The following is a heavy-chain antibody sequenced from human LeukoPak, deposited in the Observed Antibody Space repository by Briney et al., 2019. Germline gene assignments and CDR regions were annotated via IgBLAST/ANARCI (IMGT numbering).Heavy chain of an antibody. D-gene: IGHD3-9*01. J-gene: IGHJ4*02. Sequence: GASLKASCKASGYTFTSYDINWVRQATGQGLEWMGWVNPNSGNTGYAQKFQGRVTMSRDNSTSTAYMELSRLRSEDTAVYYCARVTYYHILTGSYSGGDFDHWGQGTLVTVSS. CDR3: ARVTYYHILTGSYSGGDFDH. V-gene: IGHV1-8*01. CDR2: VNPNSGNT. CDR1: GYTFTSYD.